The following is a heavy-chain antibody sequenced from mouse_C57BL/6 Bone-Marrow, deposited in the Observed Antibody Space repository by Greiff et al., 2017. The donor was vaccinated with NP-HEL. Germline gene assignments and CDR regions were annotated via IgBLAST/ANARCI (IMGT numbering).Heavy chain of an antibody. D-gene: IGHD1-1*01. CDR3: ARQAYGSLYWYFDV. CDR2: INSDGGST. J-gene: IGHJ1*03. Sequence: VKLVESGGGLVQPGESLKLSCESNEYEFPSHDLSWVRKTPEKRLELVAAINSDGGSTYYPDTMERRFIISRDNTKKTLYLQMSSLRSEDTALYYCARQAYGSLYWYFDVWGTGTTVTVSS. V-gene: IGHV5-2*01. CDR1: EYEFPSHD.